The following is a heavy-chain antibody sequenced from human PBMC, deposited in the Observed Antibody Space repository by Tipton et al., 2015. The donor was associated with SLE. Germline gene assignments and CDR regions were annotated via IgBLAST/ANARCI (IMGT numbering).Heavy chain of an antibody. J-gene: IGHJ4*02. V-gene: IGHV3-15*07. CDR2: IKSKSDSKTI. D-gene: IGHD6-19*01. CDR3: TTYFLCSGHECRDY. CDR1: GGSITSSSYY. Sequence: SLRLSCTVSGGSITSSSYYWAWIRQPPGKGLEWVGRIKSKSDSKTIEYAAPVKDRFTISRDDSKSTLYLQMNGLKAEDTAVYYCTTYFLCSGHECRDYWGQGTLVSVSS.